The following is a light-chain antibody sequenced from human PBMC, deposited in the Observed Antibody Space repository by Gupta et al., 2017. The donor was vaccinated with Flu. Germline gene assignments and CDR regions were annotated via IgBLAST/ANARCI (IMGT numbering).Light chain of an antibody. CDR1: QDINKF. V-gene: IGKV1-33*01. CDR3: QQYANAPLT. CDR2: DAS. Sequence: GDTVTITCQATQDINKFLNWYRQKPGKAPKILIFDASNLEIGVPSRFSGGGTGTLFSLTISSLQPEDVATCYCQQYANAPLTFGGGTKVEI. J-gene: IGKJ4*01.